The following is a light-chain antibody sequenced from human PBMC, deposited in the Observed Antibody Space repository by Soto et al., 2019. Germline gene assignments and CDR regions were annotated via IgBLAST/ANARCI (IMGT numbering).Light chain of an antibody. V-gene: IGKV3-11*01. J-gene: IGKJ3*01. CDR1: QSVSYF. Sequence: EIVLTQSPATLSLSPGERATLSCRASQSVSYFLAWYQQKSGQAPRLLIYDASSRATGIPARFSGSGFVTDFTLTISSLEPEDFAVYYCQHRSNWLGTFGPGTKVDIK. CDR3: QHRSNWLGT. CDR2: DAS.